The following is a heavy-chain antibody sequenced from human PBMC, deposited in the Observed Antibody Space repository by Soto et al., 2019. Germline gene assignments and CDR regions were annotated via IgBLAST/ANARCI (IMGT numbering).Heavy chain of an antibody. D-gene: IGHD3-22*01. CDR1: GFTVSSNY. CDR2: IYSGGST. Sequence: GGSLRLSCAASGFTVSSNYMSWVRQAPGKGLEWVSVIYSGGSTYYADSVKGRFTISRDNSKNTLYLQMNSLRAEDTAVYYCAGPREYYYDSSGWYFDLWGRGTLVTVSS. V-gene: IGHV3-53*01. J-gene: IGHJ2*01. CDR3: AGPREYYYDSSGWYFDL.